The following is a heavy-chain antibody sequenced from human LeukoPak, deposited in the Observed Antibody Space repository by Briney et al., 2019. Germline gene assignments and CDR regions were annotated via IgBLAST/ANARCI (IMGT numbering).Heavy chain of an antibody. CDR2: ISPYNGNT. Sequence: GASVKVSCKASAYTFTSYGINWVRQAPGQGLEWMGWISPYNGNTHYAQKFKDRVTMTTDTSTTTAYMELSSLRSEDTAVYYCASGRTDIVVVPATLRNYYFDYWGQGTLVTVSS. CDR3: ASGRTDIVVVPATLRNYYFDY. CDR1: AYTFTSYG. D-gene: IGHD2-2*01. V-gene: IGHV1-18*01. J-gene: IGHJ4*02.